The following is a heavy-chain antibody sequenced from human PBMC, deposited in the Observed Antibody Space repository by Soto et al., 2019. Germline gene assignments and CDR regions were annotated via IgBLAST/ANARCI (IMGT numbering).Heavy chain of an antibody. V-gene: IGHV4-39*01. D-gene: IGHD3-22*01. CDR2: IYYSGST. Sequence: SETLSLTCTVSGGSISSSSYHWGWIRQPPGKGLEWIGSIYYSGSTYYNPSLKSRVTISVDTSKNQFSLKLSSVTAADTAVYYCARRLYYDSSGFEGGGMDVWGQGTTVTVS. CDR3: ARRLYYDSSGFEGGGMDV. J-gene: IGHJ6*02. CDR1: GGSISSSSYH.